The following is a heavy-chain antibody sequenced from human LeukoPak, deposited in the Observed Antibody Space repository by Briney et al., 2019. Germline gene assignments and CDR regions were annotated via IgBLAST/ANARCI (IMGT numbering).Heavy chain of an antibody. CDR2: ISGYNGNT. D-gene: IGHD6-19*01. J-gene: IGHJ4*02. CDR1: GYTFTNYG. CDR3: ARGGIAVAGDGPAY. V-gene: IGHV1-18*01. Sequence: ASVKVSCKTSGYTFTNYGISWVRQAPGQGPEWMGWISGYNGNTNYVQKFQGRVTMTTDTSTSTAYMELRSLRSDDTAVYYCARGGIAVAGDGPAYWGQGTLVTVSS.